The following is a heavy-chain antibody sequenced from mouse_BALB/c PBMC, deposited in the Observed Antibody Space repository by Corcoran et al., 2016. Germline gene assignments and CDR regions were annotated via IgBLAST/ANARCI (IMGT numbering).Heavy chain of an antibody. Sequence: QVTLKESGPGILQPSQTLSLTCSFSGFSLSTSGMGVSWIRQPSGKGLEWLAHIYWDDDKRHNPSLKSRLTNSKDTSRNQVFLKITSVDTADTATYYCARYYYGSSPYFDYCGQGTTLTVSS. CDR2: IYWDDDK. D-gene: IGHD1-1*01. CDR3: ARYYYGSSPYFDY. J-gene: IGHJ2*01. V-gene: IGHV8-12*01. CDR1: GFSLSTSGMG.